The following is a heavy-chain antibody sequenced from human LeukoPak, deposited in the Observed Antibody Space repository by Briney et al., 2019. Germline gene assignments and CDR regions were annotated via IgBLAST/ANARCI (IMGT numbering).Heavy chain of an antibody. CDR3: AKGYYDYVWGSYYFDY. CDR1: GFTFSSYA. J-gene: IGHJ4*02. Sequence: PGGSLRLSCAASGFTFSSYAMSWVRQTPGKGLEWVSATRSGGGSTHYADSVKGRFTISRDNSRDTLYLQMNSLRAEDTAVYYCAKGYYDYVWGSYYFDYWGQGTLVTVSS. V-gene: IGHV3-23*01. CDR2: TRSGGGST. D-gene: IGHD3-16*01.